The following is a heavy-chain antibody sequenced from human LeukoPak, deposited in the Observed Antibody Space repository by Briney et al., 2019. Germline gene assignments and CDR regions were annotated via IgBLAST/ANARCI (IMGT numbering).Heavy chain of an antibody. CDR2: IYYSGST. D-gene: IGHD3-22*01. Sequence: NPSETLSLTCTVSGGSISSYYWSWIRQPPGKGLEWIGYIYYSGSTNYNPSPKSRVTISVDTSKNQFSLKLSSVTAADTAVYYCAREVLYYDSSGYKYNWFDPWGQGTLVTVSS. V-gene: IGHV4-59*01. J-gene: IGHJ5*02. CDR1: GGSISSYY. CDR3: AREVLYYDSSGYKYNWFDP.